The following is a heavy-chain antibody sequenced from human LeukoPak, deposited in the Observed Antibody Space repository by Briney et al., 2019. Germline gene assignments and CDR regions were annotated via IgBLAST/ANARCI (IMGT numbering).Heavy chain of an antibody. CDR1: GSTFSSYA. V-gene: IGHV3-23*01. CDR2: ISGSGGST. J-gene: IGHJ6*03. Sequence: PGGSLRLSCAASGSTFSSYAMSWVRQAPGKGLEWVSAISGSGGSTYYADSVKGRFTISRDNSKNTLYLQMNSLRAEDTAVYYCASQIGTTGYYYYYMDVWGKGTTVTVSS. D-gene: IGHD1-7*01. CDR3: ASQIGTTGYYYYYMDV.